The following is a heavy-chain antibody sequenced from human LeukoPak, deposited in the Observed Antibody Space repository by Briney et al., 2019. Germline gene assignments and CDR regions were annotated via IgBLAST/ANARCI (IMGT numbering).Heavy chain of an antibody. CDR3: ASVEMAAVYFDY. V-gene: IGHV4-39*01. D-gene: IGHD5-24*01. CDR1: GGSFSSYY. Sequence: SETLSLTCAVYGGSFSSYYWGWIRQPPGKGLEWIGSIYYSGSTYYNPSLKSRVTISVDTSKNQFSLKLSSVTAADTAVYYCASVEMAAVYFDYWGQGTLVTVSS. CDR2: IYYSGST. J-gene: IGHJ4*02.